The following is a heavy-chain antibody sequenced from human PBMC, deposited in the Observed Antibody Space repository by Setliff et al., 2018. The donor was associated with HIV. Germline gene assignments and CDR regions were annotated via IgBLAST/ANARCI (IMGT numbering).Heavy chain of an antibody. CDR1: GGSFSDYY. CDR3: ARGRYNGDSYSGGFYYFDH. J-gene: IGHJ4*02. V-gene: IGHV4-34*01. Sequence: SETLSLTCAVSGGSFSDYYWGWIRQPPGKALEWIGHINDNGGANYNPSLTTRATISVATPKNQFFLELTSVTAADTAVYYCARGRYNGDSYSGGFYYFDHWGQGSLVTVSS. D-gene: IGHD1-1*01. CDR2: INDNGGA.